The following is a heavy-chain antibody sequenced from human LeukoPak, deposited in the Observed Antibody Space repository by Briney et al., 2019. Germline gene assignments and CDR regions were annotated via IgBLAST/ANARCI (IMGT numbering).Heavy chain of an antibody. CDR3: ASLQTDPTVVNGF. J-gene: IGHJ4*02. Sequence: GGSLRLSCAASGFTCDDYAMHWVRQAPGKGLEWVSGISWNSGSIGYADSVRGRFTVSTDSAKNSLFLQMNSLRAEDTAVYYCASLQTDPTVVNGFWGQGTLVTVSS. V-gene: IGHV3-9*01. CDR2: ISWNSGSI. D-gene: IGHD4-11*01. CDR1: GFTCDDYA.